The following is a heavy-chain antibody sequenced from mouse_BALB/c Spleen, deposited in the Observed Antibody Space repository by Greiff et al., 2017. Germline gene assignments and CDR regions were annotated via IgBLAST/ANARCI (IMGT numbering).Heavy chain of an antibody. CDR3: ARDRGDYYGNYYAMDY. Sequence: VHLVESGPGLVAPSQSLSITCTVSGFSLTSYGVHWVRQPPGKGLEWLGVIWAGGSTNYNSALMSRLSISKDNSKSQVFLKMNSLQTDDTAMYYCARDRGDYYGNYYAMDYWGQGTSVTVSS. D-gene: IGHD1-2*01. CDR1: GFSLTSYG. CDR2: IWAGGST. V-gene: IGHV2-9*02. J-gene: IGHJ4*01.